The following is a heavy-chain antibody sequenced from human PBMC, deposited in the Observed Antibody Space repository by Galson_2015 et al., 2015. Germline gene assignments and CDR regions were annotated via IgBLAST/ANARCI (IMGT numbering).Heavy chain of an antibody. CDR2: TCCDDDK. Sequence: VKPTQTLALPCTISGFTRSASGVGGGWSRQPIGKPLEGLALTCCDDDKRYSPSLKSRLTIIKDTSKTQVVLTMTNMETVDTATYYCALHVGIKGEDDAFDIWGQGTMVTVSS. J-gene: IGHJ3*02. D-gene: IGHD3-10*01. V-gene: IGHV2-5*02. CDR3: ALHVGIKGEDDAFDI. CDR1: GFTRSASGVG.